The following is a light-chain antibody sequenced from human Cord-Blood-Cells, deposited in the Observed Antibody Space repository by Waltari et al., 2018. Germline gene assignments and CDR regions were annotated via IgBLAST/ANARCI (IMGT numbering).Light chain of an antibody. Sequence: QSALTQPASVSASPGQSITISCTGTSSDVGGYNYVSWYQQHPGKAPKLMIYEVSHRPSGVSNRFSGSKSGNTASLTISGLQAEDEADYYCSSYTSSSTVVFGGGTKLTVL. J-gene: IGLJ2*01. V-gene: IGLV2-14*01. CDR3: SSYTSSSTVV. CDR1: SSDVGGYNY. CDR2: EVS.